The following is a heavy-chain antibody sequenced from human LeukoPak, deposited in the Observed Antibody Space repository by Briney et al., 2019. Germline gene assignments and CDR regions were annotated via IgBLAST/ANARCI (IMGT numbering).Heavy chain of an antibody. J-gene: IGHJ6*02. D-gene: IGHD5-12*01. CDR2: INPNSGGT. Sequence: ASVKVSCKAPGYTFTGYYMHWVRQAPGQGLEWMGWINPNSGGTNYAQKFQGRVTMTRDTSISTAYMELSRLRSDDTAVYYCAREIVATIHSYYYYGMDVWGQGTTVTASS. CDR3: AREIVATIHSYYYYGMDV. CDR1: GYTFTGYY. V-gene: IGHV1-2*02.